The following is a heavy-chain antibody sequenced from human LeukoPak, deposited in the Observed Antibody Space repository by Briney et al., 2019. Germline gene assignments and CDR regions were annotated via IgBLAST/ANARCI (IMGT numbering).Heavy chain of an antibody. Sequence: ASVKVSCKASGYTFTGYYMHWVRQAPGQGLEWMGWINPNSGGTSYAQKFQGRVTMTRDTSISTAYMELSRLRSDDTAVYYCAREACGGDCYPDNWFDPWGQGTLVTVSS. V-gene: IGHV1-2*02. CDR3: AREACGGDCYPDNWFDP. CDR1: GYTFTGYY. CDR2: INPNSGGT. D-gene: IGHD2-21*02. J-gene: IGHJ5*02.